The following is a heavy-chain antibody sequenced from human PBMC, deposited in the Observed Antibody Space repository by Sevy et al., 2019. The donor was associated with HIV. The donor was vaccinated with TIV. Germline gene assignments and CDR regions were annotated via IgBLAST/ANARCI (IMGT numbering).Heavy chain of an antibody. CDR3: ARVYGDYVGAFDI. Sequence: GGSLRLSCAASGFTFSSYWMSWVRQAPGKGLEWVANIKQDGSEKYYVDSVKGRFTISRDNAKNSLYLQMNSLRAEDTAVYYCARVYGDYVGAFDIWRQGTMVTVSS. D-gene: IGHD4-17*01. CDR2: IKQDGSEK. CDR1: GFTFSSYW. J-gene: IGHJ3*02. V-gene: IGHV3-7*03.